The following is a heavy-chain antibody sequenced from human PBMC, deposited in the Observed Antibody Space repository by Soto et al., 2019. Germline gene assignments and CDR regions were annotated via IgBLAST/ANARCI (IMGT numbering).Heavy chain of an antibody. V-gene: IGHV3-33*01. CDR2: IWYDGSNK. J-gene: IGHJ4*02. CDR3: ARDGNYYGSGSYYFYFDY. CDR1: GSTFSSYG. D-gene: IGHD3-10*01. Sequence: QVQLVESGGGVVQPGRSLRLSCAASGSTFSSYGMHWVRQAPGKGLEWVAVIWYDGSNKYYADSVKGRFTISRDNSKNTLYLQMNSLRAEDTAVYYCARDGNYYGSGSYYFYFDYWGQGTLVTVSS.